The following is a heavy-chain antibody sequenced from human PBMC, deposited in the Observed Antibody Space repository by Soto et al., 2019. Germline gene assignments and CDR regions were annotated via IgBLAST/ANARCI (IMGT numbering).Heavy chain of an antibody. V-gene: IGHV3-21*01. J-gene: IGHJ6*02. D-gene: IGHD2-21*02. CDR2: IGRRSDI. CDR1: GFSFSTYS. CDR3: ARQETAWSLAYGLDV. Sequence: GGSLRLSCEASGFSFSTYSMHWVRQAPGKGLELVSSIGRRSDIFYAVSLIGRFTISRDNAKNSLSLQMNSLRDEDTAVYYCARQETAWSLAYGLDVWGQGTTVTVSS.